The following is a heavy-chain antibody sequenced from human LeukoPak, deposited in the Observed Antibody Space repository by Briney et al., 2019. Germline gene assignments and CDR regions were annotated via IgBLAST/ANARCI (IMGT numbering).Heavy chain of an antibody. J-gene: IGHJ3*02. CDR1: GFTFSSYA. Sequence: GGSLRLSCAASGFTFSSYAMSWVRQAPGKGLEWVPAISGSGGSTYYADSVKGRFTISRDNSKNTLFLQMDSLRVEDTAVYYCVKGKDLYGALDIWGQGTMVTVSS. CDR2: ISGSGGST. D-gene: IGHD3-16*01. CDR3: VKGKDLYGALDI. V-gene: IGHV3-23*01.